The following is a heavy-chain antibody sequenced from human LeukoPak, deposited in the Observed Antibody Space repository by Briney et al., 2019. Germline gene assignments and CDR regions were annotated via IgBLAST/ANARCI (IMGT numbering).Heavy chain of an antibody. J-gene: IGHJ5*02. V-gene: IGHV3-23*01. D-gene: IGHD3-10*01. CDR1: RFTFTTYA. CDR3: ANTLWFGAPLGWFDL. CDR2: ISGSYST. Sequence: PGRSLTLSCAAARFTFTTYAISWVRQAPGNWLESVLVISGSYSTYYADSGKGRLTISRENSRKTLILKINSLRAENTAVNYFANTLWFGAPLGWFDLWGQGALVTVSS.